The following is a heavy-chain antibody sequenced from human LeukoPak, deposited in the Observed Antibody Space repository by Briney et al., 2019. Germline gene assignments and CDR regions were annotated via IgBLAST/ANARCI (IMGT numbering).Heavy chain of an antibody. CDR2: ISTSGTTI. CDR1: GFTFSDFY. D-gene: IGHD3-3*01. CDR3: AKGGSRLFSHI. V-gene: IGHV3-11*04. Sequence: PGGSLRLSWAASGFTFSDFYMGWIRQAPGKGLEGVSYISTSGTTIYYADSVKGRFTISRDNAKNSLYLQMNSLRAEDTAVYYCAKGGSRLFSHIWGQGTMVTVSS. J-gene: IGHJ3*02.